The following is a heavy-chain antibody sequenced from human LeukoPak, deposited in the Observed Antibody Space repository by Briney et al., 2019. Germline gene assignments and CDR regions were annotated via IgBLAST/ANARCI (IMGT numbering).Heavy chain of an antibody. CDR1: GGSIGIHY. Sequence: PSETLSLTCTVSGGSIGIHYWSWIRQPPGKGLEWIGYIYYSGSTNYNPSLKSRVTISVDTSKNQFSLNLNSVTAADTAVYSCARHDRWPYLIDYWGQGILVTVSS. J-gene: IGHJ4*02. CDR2: IYYSGST. CDR3: ARHDRWPYLIDY. D-gene: IGHD4-23*01. V-gene: IGHV4-59*08.